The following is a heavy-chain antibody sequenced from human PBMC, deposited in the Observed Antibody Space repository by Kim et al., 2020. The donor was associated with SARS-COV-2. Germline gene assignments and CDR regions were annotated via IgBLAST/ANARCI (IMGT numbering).Heavy chain of an antibody. J-gene: IGHJ4*02. Sequence: ANYARKFQGRGTITADEATSTAYMELSSLRSEDTAVYYCAFGDSSGSLGYWGQGTLVTVSS. D-gene: IGHD3-22*01. CDR3: AFGDSSGSLGY. CDR2: A. V-gene: IGHV1-69*01.